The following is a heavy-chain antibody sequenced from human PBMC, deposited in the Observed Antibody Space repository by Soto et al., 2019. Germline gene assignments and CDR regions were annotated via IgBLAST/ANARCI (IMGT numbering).Heavy chain of an antibody. D-gene: IGHD1-26*01. J-gene: IGHJ4*02. CDR3: AHRSIVGAAI. Sequence: QVQLQESGPGLVKPSGTLSLTCGVFGGSISNSNWWTWVRQPPGKGLEWIGEIYHSGSTNYNSSLMSRVTIRLDKVNNQFSLKLTSVTAADTDVYYCAHRSIVGAAIWGQGTLVTVSS. CDR2: IYHSGST. V-gene: IGHV4-4*02. CDR1: GGSISNSNW.